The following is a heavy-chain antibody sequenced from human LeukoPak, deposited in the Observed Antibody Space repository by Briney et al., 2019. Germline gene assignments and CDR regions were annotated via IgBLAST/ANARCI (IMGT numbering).Heavy chain of an antibody. J-gene: IGHJ2*01. CDR2: IYSGGNT. CDR1: GFTVSSSY. CDR3: ARRVTTGSYFDL. Sequence: GGSLRLSCAVSGFTVSSSYMSWVRQAPGKGLEWVSFIYSGGNTYYTDSVKGRFTISRDNSKNTLYLQMNSLRAEDTAVYYCARRVTTGSYFDLWGRGTLVTVSS. D-gene: IGHD4-17*01. V-gene: IGHV3-66*01.